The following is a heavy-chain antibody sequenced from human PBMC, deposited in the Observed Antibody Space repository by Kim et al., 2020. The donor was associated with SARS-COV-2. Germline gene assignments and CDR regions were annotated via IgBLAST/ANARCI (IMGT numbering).Heavy chain of an antibody. V-gene: IGHV3-23*01. CDR3: ARRITISGVGYYFDY. J-gene: IGHJ4*02. D-gene: IGHD3-3*01. Sequence: ADSVKGRFTMSRENYRNTLNLQMNSLRAGDTAVYYCARRITISGVGYYFDYWGQGALVTVSS.